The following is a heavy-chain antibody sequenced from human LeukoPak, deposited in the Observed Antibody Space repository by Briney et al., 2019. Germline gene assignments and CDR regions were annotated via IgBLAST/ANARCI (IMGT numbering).Heavy chain of an antibody. CDR1: GYSVSSPY. Sequence: SETLSLTCTVSGYSVSSPYWIRIRKPPGKGLDWIGYIYYSGSTNYNPSLKSRVTISVDTSKNQFSLKLSSVTAADTAVYYCARRSRGYSYGLTFDYWGQGNLVTVSS. CDR3: ARRSRGYSYGLTFDY. CDR2: IYYSGST. V-gene: IGHV4-59*08. D-gene: IGHD5-18*01. J-gene: IGHJ4*02.